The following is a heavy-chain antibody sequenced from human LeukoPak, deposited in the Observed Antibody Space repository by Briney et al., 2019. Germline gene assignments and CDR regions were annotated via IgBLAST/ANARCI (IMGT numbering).Heavy chain of an antibody. Sequence: GGSLRLSCAASGFTFSSYWMHWVRQAPGKGLVWVSRINSDGSSTSYADSVKGRFILSRDNAKNSLYLEMNSLRDEDTAVYYCARDKIVGATNFDSWGQGTLVTVSS. V-gene: IGHV3-74*01. CDR3: ARDKIVGATNFDS. CDR1: GFTFSSYW. CDR2: INSDGSST. D-gene: IGHD1-26*01. J-gene: IGHJ4*02.